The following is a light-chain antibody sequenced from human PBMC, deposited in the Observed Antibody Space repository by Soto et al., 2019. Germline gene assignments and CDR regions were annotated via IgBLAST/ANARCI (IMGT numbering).Light chain of an antibody. J-gene: IGLJ2*01. CDR1: SSDVGGYNY. CDR3: CSYAGSDPVV. CDR2: DVT. V-gene: IGLV2-11*01. Sequence: QSVLTQHRSVSGSPGQSVTISCTGTSSDVGGYNYVSWYQQHPGKAPKLMIFDVTKRPSGVPDRFSGSKSGNTASLTISGLQAEDEDDYYCCSYAGSDPVVFGGGTKLTVL.